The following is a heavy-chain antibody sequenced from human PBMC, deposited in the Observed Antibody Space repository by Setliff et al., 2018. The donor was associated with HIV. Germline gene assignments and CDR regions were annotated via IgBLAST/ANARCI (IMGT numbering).Heavy chain of an antibody. V-gene: IGHV1-18*01. D-gene: IGHD5-18*01. J-gene: IGHJ6*02. CDR1: GYNLVSYD. CDR3: ARSKDTGMVTLDYYYYGMDV. CDR2: ISGYNGNT. Sequence: ASVKVSCKASGYNLVSYDISWVRQAPGQGLEWMGWISGYNGNTNYAEEFRGRVTMTTDTSTSTAYMELSSLRSEDTAVYFCARSKDTGMVTLDYYYYGMDVWGQGTTVTVSS.